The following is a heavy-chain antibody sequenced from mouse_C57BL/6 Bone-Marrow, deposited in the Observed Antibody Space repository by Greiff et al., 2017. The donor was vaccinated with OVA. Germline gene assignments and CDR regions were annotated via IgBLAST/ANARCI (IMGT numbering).Heavy chain of an antibody. CDR3: ARHPGTSFDY. CDR2: ISSGGSYT. V-gene: IGHV5-6*02. Sequence: EVKLVESGGDLVKPGGSLKLSCAASGFTFSSYGMSWVRQTPDKRLEWVATISSGGSYTYYPDSVKGRFTISRDNAKNTLYLQMSSLKSEDTAMYYCARHPGTSFDYWGQGTTLTVSS. J-gene: IGHJ2*01. D-gene: IGHD3-3*01. CDR1: GFTFSSYG.